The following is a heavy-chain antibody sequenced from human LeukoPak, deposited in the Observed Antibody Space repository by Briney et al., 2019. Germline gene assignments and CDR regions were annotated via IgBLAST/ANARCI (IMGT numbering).Heavy chain of an antibody. D-gene: IGHD3-10*01. Sequence: GGSLRLSCAASGFTFSSYAMSWVRQAPGKGLEWVSIIYINDYAYYLDSVKGRFTISRDNSKNTLDLQMSSLRAEDTAVYYCARDVLREGSSYNWGQGTLVTVSS. CDR3: ARDVLREGSSYN. CDR1: GFTFSSYA. V-gene: IGHV3-66*01. CDR2: IYINDYA. J-gene: IGHJ4*02.